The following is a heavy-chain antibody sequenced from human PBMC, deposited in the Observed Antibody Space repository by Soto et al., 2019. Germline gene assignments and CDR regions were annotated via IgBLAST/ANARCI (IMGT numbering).Heavy chain of an antibody. CDR2: IWYDGSNK. D-gene: IGHD3-16*02. Sequence: PGGSLRLSCAASGFTFSSYGMHWVRQAPGKGLEWVAVIWYDGSNKYYADSVKGRFTISRDNSKNTLYLQMNSLRAEDTAVYYCARGVKFLKYYDYVWGSYRYDYYGMDVWGQETTVTVSS. J-gene: IGHJ6*02. V-gene: IGHV3-33*01. CDR3: ARGVKFLKYYDYVWGSYRYDYYGMDV. CDR1: GFTFSSYG.